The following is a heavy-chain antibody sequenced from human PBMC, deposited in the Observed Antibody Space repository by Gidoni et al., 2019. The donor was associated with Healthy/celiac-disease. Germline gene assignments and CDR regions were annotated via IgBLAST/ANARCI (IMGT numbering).Heavy chain of an antibody. V-gene: IGHV4-39*01. D-gene: IGHD3-9*01. CDR2: IYYSGST. Sequence: QLQLQESGPGLVKPSETLSLPCTVSGGSVSSSSYYWGWIRQPPGKGLEWIGSIYYSGSTYYNPSRKSRVTISVDTSKNQFSLKLSSVTAADTAVYYCARHSILTGYYFPDYWGQGTLVTVSS. CDR1: GGSVSSSSYY. CDR3: ARHSILTGYYFPDY. J-gene: IGHJ4*02.